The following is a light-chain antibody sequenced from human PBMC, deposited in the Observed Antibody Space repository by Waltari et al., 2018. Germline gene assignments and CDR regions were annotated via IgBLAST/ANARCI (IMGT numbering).Light chain of an antibody. V-gene: IGLV1-44*01. CDR1: NSNIGSNT. CDR3: ASWDDSLNAVI. J-gene: IGLJ2*01. CDR2: VNN. Sequence: QSVLTQPPSESGTPGQRVTLSCSGSNSNIGSNTVNWYQQIPGTAPKLLIYVNNQRPSGVPDRFAGSRSGTSVSLAISRLQSEDEADYYCASWDDSLNAVIFGGGTKLTVL.